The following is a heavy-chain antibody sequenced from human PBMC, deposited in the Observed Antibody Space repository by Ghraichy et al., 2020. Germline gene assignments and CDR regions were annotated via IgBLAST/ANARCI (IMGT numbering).Heavy chain of an antibody. J-gene: IGHJ6*02. CDR2: ISGSGGST. V-gene: IGHV3-23*01. Sequence: GESLNISCAVSGFTFSSYAMSWVRQAPGKGLEWVSGISGSGGSTYYADSVKGRFTISRDNSKNTLYLQMNSLRAEDTAVYYCATLRALRGSGPEKDVWGQGTTVTVSS. CDR1: GFTFSSYA. D-gene: IGHD3-10*01. CDR3: ATLRALRGSGPEKDV.